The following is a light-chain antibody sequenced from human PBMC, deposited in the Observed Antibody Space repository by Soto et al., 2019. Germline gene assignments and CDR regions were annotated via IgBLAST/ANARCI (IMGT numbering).Light chain of an antibody. Sequence: DIQMTQSPSSLSPSVGDRVTIACKANQDIGNYLNWYQHKPGKAXRLXIYDASNLEIGVPSRFSGSGSGTDFTFTISNLQPEDIANYYGQQYDTLPPYTFGQGIKVDI. CDR3: QQYDTLPPYT. V-gene: IGKV1-33*01. CDR1: QDIGNY. J-gene: IGKJ2*01. CDR2: DAS.